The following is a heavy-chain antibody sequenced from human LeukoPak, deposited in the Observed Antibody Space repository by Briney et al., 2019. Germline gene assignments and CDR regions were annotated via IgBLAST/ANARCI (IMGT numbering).Heavy chain of an antibody. J-gene: IGHJ5*02. D-gene: IGHD1-14*01. V-gene: IGHV1-8*01. CDR2: VHPNSGNT. CDR1: GYPFTTWE. Sequence: ASVNVSCKTSGYPFTTWEIKWVRQAAGQGLEWMGWVHPNSGNTAYAQKFQGRVTMTRDTSISTAYMELSGLRFDDTAVYFCARGPRNDPWGQGTLVTVSS. CDR3: ARGPRNDP.